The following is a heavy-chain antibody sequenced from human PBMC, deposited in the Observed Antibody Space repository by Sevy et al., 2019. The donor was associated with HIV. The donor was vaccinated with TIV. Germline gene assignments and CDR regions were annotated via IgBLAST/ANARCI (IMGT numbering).Heavy chain of an antibody. V-gene: IGHV5-51*01. CDR3: ARQRVVAATIYYFDY. CDR2: IYPGDSDT. Sequence: GESLKISCKGSGYSFTSYWIGWVRQMPGKGLEWMGIIYPGDSDTRYSPSFQGQVTISADKSIITAYLQWSSLKASDTAMYYCARQRVVAATIYYFDYWGQGTLVTVSS. D-gene: IGHD2-15*01. J-gene: IGHJ4*02. CDR1: GYSFTSYW.